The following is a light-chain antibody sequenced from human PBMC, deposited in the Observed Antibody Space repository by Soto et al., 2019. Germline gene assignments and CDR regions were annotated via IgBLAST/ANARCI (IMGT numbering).Light chain of an antibody. Sequence: QSALTQPPSASGSPGQSVTISCTGTSSDVGGYNYVSWYQQHPGKAPKLMISEVSKRPSGVPDRFSGSKSGNTASLTVSGLQAEEEGYYYCSSNGKGIVLFGGGTKLTVL. CDR2: EVS. CDR1: SSDVGGYNY. V-gene: IGLV2-8*01. J-gene: IGLJ2*01. CDR3: SSNGKGIVL.